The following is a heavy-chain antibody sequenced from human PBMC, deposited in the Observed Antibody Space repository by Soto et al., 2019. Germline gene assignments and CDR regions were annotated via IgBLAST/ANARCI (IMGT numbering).Heavy chain of an antibody. D-gene: IGHD3-10*01. J-gene: IGHJ6*02. CDR2: ISYDGSNK. Sequence: QVQLVESGGGVVQPGRSLRLSCAASGFTFSSYGMHWVRQAPGKGLEWVAVISYDGSNKYYADSVKVRFTISRDNSKNTLYLQMNSLRAEDTAVNYCAKDAAGYYGSGSYYSTEYGMDVWGQGTTVTVSS. V-gene: IGHV3-30*18. CDR3: AKDAAGYYGSGSYYSTEYGMDV. CDR1: GFTFSSYG.